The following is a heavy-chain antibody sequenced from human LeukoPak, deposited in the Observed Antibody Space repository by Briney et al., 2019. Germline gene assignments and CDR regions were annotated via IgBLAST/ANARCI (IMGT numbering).Heavy chain of an antibody. CDR3: AKDGYGDYGFDY. V-gene: IGHV3-23*01. CDR2: ISGSGGST. J-gene: IGHJ4*02. CDR1: GFTFSSYA. Sequence: GGSLRLSCAASGFTFSSYAMSWLRQAPGKRLEWVSAISGSGGSTYYADSVKGRFSISRDNSNNTLYLQMNSLRAEDTAVYYWAKDGYGDYGFDYWGQGTLVTVSS. D-gene: IGHD4-17*01.